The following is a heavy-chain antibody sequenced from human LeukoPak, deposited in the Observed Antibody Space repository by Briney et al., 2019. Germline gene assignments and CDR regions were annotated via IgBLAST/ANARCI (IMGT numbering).Heavy chain of an antibody. V-gene: IGHV1-46*01. CDR3: ARSTRITMVRGVIGYFDY. D-gene: IGHD3-10*01. J-gene: IGHJ4*02. CDR1: GYTFTSYY. CDR2: INPSGGST. Sequence: ASVKVSCKASGYTFTSYYMHWVRQAPGQGLEWMGIINPSGGSTSYAQKFQGRVTMTRDTSTSTVYMELSSLRSEETAVYYCARSTRITMVRGVIGYFDYWGQGTLVTVSS.